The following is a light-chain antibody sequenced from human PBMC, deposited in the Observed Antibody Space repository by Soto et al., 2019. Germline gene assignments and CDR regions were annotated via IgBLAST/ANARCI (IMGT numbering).Light chain of an antibody. CDR1: QSIISY. V-gene: IGKV1-39*01. Sequence: DIQMTQSPSSLSASVGDRVTITCQSSQSIISYLNWYQQKAGKAPQLLIYAASSLQSGVPPRFSGSGSGTDFSLSISSLQPEDSAIYYCQQSYSSPRTFGQGTKLEI. J-gene: IGKJ2*01. CDR3: QQSYSSPRT. CDR2: AAS.